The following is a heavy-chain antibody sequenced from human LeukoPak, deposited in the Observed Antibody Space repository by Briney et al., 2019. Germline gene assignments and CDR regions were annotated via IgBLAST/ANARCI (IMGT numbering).Heavy chain of an antibody. D-gene: IGHD4-11*01. J-gene: IGHJ6*03. Sequence: SETLSLTCTVSGGSISSSSYYWGWIRQPPGKGLEWIGSIYYSGSTYYNPSLKSRVTISVDTSKNQFSLKLSSVTAADTAVYYCARYSHYYYYYMDVWGKGTTVTVSS. CDR2: IYYSGST. V-gene: IGHV4-39*01. CDR1: GGSISSSSYY. CDR3: ARYSHYYYYYMDV.